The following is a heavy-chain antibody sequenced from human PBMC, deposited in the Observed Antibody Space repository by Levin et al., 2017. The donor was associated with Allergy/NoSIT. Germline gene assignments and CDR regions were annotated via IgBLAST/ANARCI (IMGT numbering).Heavy chain of an antibody. J-gene: IGHJ4*02. Sequence: PGGSLRLSCAASGFTFSNYWMHWVRQAPGKGLVWVSRINSDGSSTSYADSVKGRFTISRDNAKNTLYLQMNSLRAEDTAVYFCARRWYTSSWYYFDYWGQGTLVTVSS. CDR3: ARRWYTSSWYYFDY. CDR2: INSDGSST. D-gene: IGHD6-13*01. V-gene: IGHV3-74*01. CDR1: GFTFSNYW.